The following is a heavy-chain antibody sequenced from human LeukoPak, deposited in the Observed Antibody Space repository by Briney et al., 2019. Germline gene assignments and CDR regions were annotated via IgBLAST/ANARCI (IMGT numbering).Heavy chain of an antibody. CDR1: GFTFSSYG. D-gene: IGHD5-18*01. V-gene: IGHV3-33*06. J-gene: IGHJ4*02. CDR2: IWYDGSNK. CDR3: AKDYADTAMVVPPDY. Sequence: GGSLRLSCAASGFTFSSYGRHWVRQAPGKGLEWVAVIWYDGSNKYYADSVKGRFTISRDNSKNTLYLQMNSLRAEDTAVYYCAKDYADTAMVVPPDYWGQGTLVTVSS.